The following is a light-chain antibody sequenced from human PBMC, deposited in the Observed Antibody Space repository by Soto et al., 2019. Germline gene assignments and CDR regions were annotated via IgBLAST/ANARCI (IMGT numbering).Light chain of an antibody. CDR1: SGYSNYA. CDR2: LNSDGSH. Sequence: QPVLTQSPSASASLGASVKLTCTLSSGYSNYAIAWHQQQPEKGPRYLMKLNSDGSHSKGDGIPDRFSGSSSGAERHLTISSLQSEDGADYYCQTWGTAIHDVVFGGGTKVTVL. J-gene: IGLJ2*01. CDR3: QTWGTAIHDVV. V-gene: IGLV4-69*01.